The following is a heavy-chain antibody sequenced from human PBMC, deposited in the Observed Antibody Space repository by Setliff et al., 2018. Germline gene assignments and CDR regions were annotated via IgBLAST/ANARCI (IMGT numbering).Heavy chain of an antibody. Sequence: SETLSLTCTVSGGSISSYYWSWIRQPPGKGLEWIGYIYYSGSTNYNPSLKSRVTISVDTSKNQFSLKLSSVTAADTAVYYCARDLYSSSSGGFYYYYYYMDVWGKGTTVTVSS. CDR1: GGSISSYY. CDR3: ARDLYSSSSGGFYYYYYYMDV. V-gene: IGHV4-59*01. J-gene: IGHJ6*03. CDR2: IYYSGST. D-gene: IGHD6-6*01.